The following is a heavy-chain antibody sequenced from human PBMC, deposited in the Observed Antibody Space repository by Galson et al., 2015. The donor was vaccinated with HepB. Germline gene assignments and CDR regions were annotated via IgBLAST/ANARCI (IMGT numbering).Heavy chain of an antibody. Sequence: SVKVSCKASGGTFSSYAISWVRQAPGQGLEWMGGIIPIFGTANYAQKFQGRVTITADESTSTAYMELSSLRSEDTAVYYCARIRIAARPDAFDIWGQGTVVTVSS. CDR2: IIPIFGTA. J-gene: IGHJ3*02. V-gene: IGHV1-69*13. D-gene: IGHD6-6*01. CDR3: ARIRIAARPDAFDI. CDR1: GGTFSSYA.